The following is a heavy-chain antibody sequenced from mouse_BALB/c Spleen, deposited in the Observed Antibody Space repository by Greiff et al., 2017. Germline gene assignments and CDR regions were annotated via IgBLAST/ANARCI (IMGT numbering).Heavy chain of an antibody. J-gene: IGHJ1*01. CDR2: ISYSGST. V-gene: IGHV3-2*02. CDR3: AEGHWYFDV. D-gene: IGHD3-3*01. Sequence: ESGPGLVKPSQSLSLTCTVTGYSITSDYAWNWIRQFPGNKLEWMGYISYSGSTSYNPSLKSRISITRDTSKNQFFLQLNSVTTEDTATYYCAEGHWYFDVWGAGTTVTVSS. CDR1: GYSITSDYA.